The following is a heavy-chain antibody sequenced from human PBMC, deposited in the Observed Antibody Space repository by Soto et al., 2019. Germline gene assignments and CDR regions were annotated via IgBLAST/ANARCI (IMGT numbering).Heavy chain of an antibody. CDR2: ISSSSSYT. V-gene: IGHV3-21*04. Sequence: GGSLRLSCAASGFTFSRYSMNWVRQAPGKGLEWVSSISSSSSYTYYADSVKGRFTISRDNAKNSLYLQMNSLRAEDTAVYYCAKSGGGSGWLGGQGTLVTVSS. J-gene: IGHJ4*02. CDR1: GFTFSRYS. D-gene: IGHD6-19*01. CDR3: AKSGGGSGWL.